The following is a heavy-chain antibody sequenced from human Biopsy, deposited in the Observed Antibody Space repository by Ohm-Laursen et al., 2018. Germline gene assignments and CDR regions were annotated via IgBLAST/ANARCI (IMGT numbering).Heavy chain of an antibody. V-gene: IGHV4-59*01. Sequence: TLSLTCTVSGGSLNSYYWSWIRQPPGKGLEWIGHISYTGYTSYNASLKSRVTISVDTSRNHFSLRLSSLTAADTAVYYCARGSNDFGGLYFPRWGQGTLLTVSS. D-gene: IGHD4-23*01. CDR3: ARGSNDFGGLYFPR. J-gene: IGHJ4*02. CDR2: ISYTGYT. CDR1: GGSLNSYY.